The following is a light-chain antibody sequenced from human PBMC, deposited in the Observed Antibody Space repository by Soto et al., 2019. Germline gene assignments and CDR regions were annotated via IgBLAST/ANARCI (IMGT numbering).Light chain of an antibody. V-gene: IGKV1-5*01. Sequence: DIQMTQSPSTLSASVGDRVTITCRASQCISTWVAWYQQKPGKAPKLLIYAASTLESGVPSRFSGSGSGTEFTLTVSSLQPDDFATYYCQEYNSYSLTFGGGTKV. CDR2: AAS. CDR3: QEYNSYSLT. J-gene: IGKJ4*01. CDR1: QCISTW.